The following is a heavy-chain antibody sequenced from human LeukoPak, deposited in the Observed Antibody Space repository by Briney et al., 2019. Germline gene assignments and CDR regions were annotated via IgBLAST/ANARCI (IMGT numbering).Heavy chain of an antibody. Sequence: SQTLSLTCAVSGGSISSGGYSWSWIRQPPGKGLEWIGYIYYSGSTYYNPSLKSRVTISVDTSKNQFSLKLSSVTAADTAVYYCARGQLEERGVDYWGQGTLVTVSS. CDR2: IYYSGST. V-gene: IGHV4-30-4*07. J-gene: IGHJ4*02. CDR3: ARGQLEERGVDY. D-gene: IGHD1-1*01. CDR1: GGSISSGGYS.